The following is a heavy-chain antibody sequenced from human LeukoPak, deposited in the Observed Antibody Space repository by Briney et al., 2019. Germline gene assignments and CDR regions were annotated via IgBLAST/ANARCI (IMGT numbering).Heavy chain of an antibody. V-gene: IGHV3-53*01. J-gene: IGHJ2*01. Sequence: PGGSLRLSCAASGITVSSKYMSWVRQAPGKGLEWVSVMQSGGSTYYADSVKGRFTISRDNSKNKLYLQMNSLRVEDTAVYYCARDGGAGWYFDLWGRGTLVTVSS. CDR1: GITVSSKY. CDR2: MQSGGST. D-gene: IGHD3-16*01. CDR3: ARDGGAGWYFDL.